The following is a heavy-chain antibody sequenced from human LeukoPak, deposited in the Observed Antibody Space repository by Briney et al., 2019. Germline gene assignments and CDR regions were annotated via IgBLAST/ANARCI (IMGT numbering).Heavy chain of an antibody. J-gene: IGHJ4*02. CDR2: INPDSGGT. V-gene: IGHV1-2*02. D-gene: IGHD7-27*01. CDR1: GYTFTGYY. CDR3: ARGPTHGDDY. Sequence: ASVKVSCKASGYTFTGYYMHWVRQAPGQGLEWMGWINPDSGGTNFARKFQGRVTMTRDTSISTAYMELSSLRSDDTAVYYCARGPTHGDDYWGQGTLVTVSS.